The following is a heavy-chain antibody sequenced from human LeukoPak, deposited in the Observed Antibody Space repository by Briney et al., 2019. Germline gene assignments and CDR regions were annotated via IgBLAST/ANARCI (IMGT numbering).Heavy chain of an antibody. CDR1: GYSFTSYW. D-gene: IGHD5-18*01. J-gene: IGHJ6*02. CDR2: IYPGDSDT. Sequence: GESLKISCKGSGYSFTSYWIGWVRPMPGKGLEWMGIIYPGDSDTRYSPSFQGQVTISADKSISTAYLQWSSLKASDTAMYYCARFGGPSGYSYGSHYYYGMDVWGQGTTVTVSS. CDR3: ARFGGPSGYSYGSHYYYGMDV. V-gene: IGHV5-51*01.